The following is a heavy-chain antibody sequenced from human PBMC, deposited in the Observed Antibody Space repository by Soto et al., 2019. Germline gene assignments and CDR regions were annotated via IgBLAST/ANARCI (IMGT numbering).Heavy chain of an antibody. CDR2: INHSGST. CDR1: GGSFSGYY. Sequence: QVQLQQWGAGLLKPSETLSLTCAVYGGSFSGYYWSWIRQPPGKGLEWIGEINHSGSTNYNPSLKSRVTISVDTSKNQFSLKLSSVTAADTAVYYCARDQNVRYQQPKGAFDIWGQGTMDTVSS. J-gene: IGHJ3*02. D-gene: IGHD2-2*01. V-gene: IGHV4-34*01. CDR3: ARDQNVRYQQPKGAFDI.